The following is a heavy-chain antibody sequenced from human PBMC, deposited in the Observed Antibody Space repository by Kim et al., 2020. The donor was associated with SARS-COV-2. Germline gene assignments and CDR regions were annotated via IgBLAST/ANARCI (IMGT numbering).Heavy chain of an antibody. V-gene: IGHV3-33*01. CDR1: GGTGSGDG. CDR3: ARHGMDV. CDR2: IWYDGSNK. J-gene: IGHJ6*02. Sequence: GGSLRLSCAASGGTGSGDGMNWVHQAPGKGLDWVAVIWYDGSNKYYADSMKGRFTISRDNSKSTLYLQMNSLRAEDTAVYYCARHGMDVWGQGTTVTVSS.